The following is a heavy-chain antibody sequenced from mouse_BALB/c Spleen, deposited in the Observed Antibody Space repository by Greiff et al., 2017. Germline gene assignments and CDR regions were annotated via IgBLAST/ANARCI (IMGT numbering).Heavy chain of an antibody. D-gene: IGHD2-3*01. CDR3: ARDYDGYSWFAY. CDR1: GFTFSDYY. Sequence: EVQVVESGGGLVKPGGSLKLSCAASGFTFSDYYMYWVRQTPEKRLEWVATISDGGSYTYYPDSVKGRFTISRDNAKNNLYLQMSSLKSEDTAMYYCARDYDGYSWFAYWGQGTLVTVSA. CDR2: ISDGGSYT. J-gene: IGHJ3*01. V-gene: IGHV5-4*02.